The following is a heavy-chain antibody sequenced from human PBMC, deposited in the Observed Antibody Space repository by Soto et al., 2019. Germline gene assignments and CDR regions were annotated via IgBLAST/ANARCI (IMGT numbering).Heavy chain of an antibody. CDR3: ARDPRYYYYMDV. V-gene: IGHV3-74*01. CDR2: INTDGSST. D-gene: IGHD6-6*01. Sequence: GGSLRLSCESSGFTFSNSYWRHWVRHAPGKGLVWVSRINTDGSSTSYADSVKGRFIISRDNAKKTVYLQMNSLGPDDTAVYYCARDPRYYYYMDVWGKGTTVTVSS. CDR1: GFTFSNSYW. J-gene: IGHJ6*03.